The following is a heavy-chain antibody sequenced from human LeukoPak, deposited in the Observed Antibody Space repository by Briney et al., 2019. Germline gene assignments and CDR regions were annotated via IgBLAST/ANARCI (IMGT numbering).Heavy chain of an antibody. V-gene: IGHV4-59*01. CDR3: ARHSNYYDTSDYRSVFGY. CDR1: AGSISNYY. D-gene: IGHD3-22*01. J-gene: IGHJ4*02. CDR2: IYYSGST. Sequence: PSETLSLTCTVSAGSISNYYWSWIRQPPGKGLEWIGYIYYSGSTNYNPSLKSRITKSVDTSKNQFSLKLTSVTAADTAVYYCARHSNYYDTSDYRSVFGYWGQGTLVTVSS.